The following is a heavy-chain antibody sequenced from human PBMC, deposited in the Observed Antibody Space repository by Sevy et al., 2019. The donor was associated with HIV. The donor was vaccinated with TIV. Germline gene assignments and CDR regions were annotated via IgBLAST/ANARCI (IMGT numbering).Heavy chain of an antibody. V-gene: IGHV3-11*01. CDR1: GFTFSDYY. J-gene: IGHJ6*02. Sequence: GGSLRLSCAASGFTFSDYYMSWIRQAPGKGLEWISYISGSDNTIYYPDSVKGRFTISRDNAKNSLYLQMSSLRADDTAVYYCARDHVKDGDLGDYYYFAMDLWGQGTTVTVSS. CDR2: ISGSDNTI. CDR3: ARDHVKDGDLGDYYYFAMDL. D-gene: IGHD4-17*01.